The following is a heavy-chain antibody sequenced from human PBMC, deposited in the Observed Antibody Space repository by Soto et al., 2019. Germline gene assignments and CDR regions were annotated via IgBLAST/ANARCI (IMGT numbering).Heavy chain of an antibody. CDR1: GGSISSYY. CDR3: ERREYSSSWYNWFDP. CDR2: IYYSGST. J-gene: IGHJ5*02. Sequence: SETLSLTCTVSGGSISSYYWSWIRQPPGKGLEWIGYIYYSGSTNYNPSLKSRVTISVDTSKNQFSLKLSSVTAADTAVYYCERREYSSSWYNWFDPWGQGTLVTVSS. D-gene: IGHD6-13*01. V-gene: IGHV4-59*08.